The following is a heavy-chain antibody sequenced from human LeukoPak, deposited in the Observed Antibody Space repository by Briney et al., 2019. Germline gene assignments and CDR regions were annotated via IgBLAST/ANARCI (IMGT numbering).Heavy chain of an antibody. D-gene: IGHD3-9*01. CDR3: AREFYDILTGYYYGMDV. CDR2: IYYSGST. V-gene: IGHV4-59*01. Sequence: LETLSLTCTVSGGSISSYYWSWIRQPPGKGLEWIGYIYYSGSTNYNPSLKSRVTISVDTSKNQFSLKLSSVTAADTAVYYCAREFYDILTGYYYGMDVWGKGTTVTVSS. CDR1: GGSISSYY. J-gene: IGHJ6*04.